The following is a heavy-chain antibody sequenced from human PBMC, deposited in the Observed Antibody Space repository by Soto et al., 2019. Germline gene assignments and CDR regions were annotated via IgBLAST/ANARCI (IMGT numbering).Heavy chain of an antibody. CDR1: GFTFSSYW. D-gene: IGHD3-10*01. V-gene: IGHV3-74*01. CDR3: AWIRDYYGSGSYYTYDY. CDR2: INSDGSST. Sequence: PGGSLRLSCAASGFTFSSYWMHWVRQAPGKGLVWVSRINSDGSSTSYADSVKGRFTISRDNAKNTLYLQMNSLRAEDTAVYYCAWIRDYYGSGSYYTYDYWGQGTLVTVSS. J-gene: IGHJ4*02.